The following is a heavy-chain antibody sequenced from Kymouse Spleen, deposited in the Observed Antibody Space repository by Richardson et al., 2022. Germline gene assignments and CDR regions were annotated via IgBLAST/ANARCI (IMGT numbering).Heavy chain of an antibody. CDR1: GFTFSSYG. J-gene: IGHJ6*02. CDR2: ISYDGSNK. CDR3: AKEGVTTYPLYYYYGMDV. V-gene: IGHV3-30*18. D-gene: IGHD4-11,IGHD4-11*01. Sequence: QVQLVESGGGVVQPGRSLRLSCAASGFTFSSYGMHWVRQAPGKGLEWVAVISYDGSNKYYADSVKGRFTISRDNSKNTLYLQMNSLRAEDTAVYYCAKEGVTTYPLYYYYGMDVWGQGTTVTVSS.